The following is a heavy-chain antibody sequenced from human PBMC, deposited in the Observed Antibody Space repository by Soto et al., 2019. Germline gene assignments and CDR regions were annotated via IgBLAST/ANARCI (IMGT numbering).Heavy chain of an antibody. V-gene: IGHV1-18*01. CDR1: GYTFTSYG. J-gene: IGHJ5*02. D-gene: IGHD2-21*02. CDR3: ARDRVSYCGGDCPFDT. Sequence: WASVKVSCKASGYTFTSYGISWVRQAPGQGLEWMGWISAYNGNTNYAQKLQGRVTMTTDTSTSTAYMELRSLRSDETAVYYCARDRVSYCGGDCPFDTWGQGALVTVSS. CDR2: ISAYNGNT.